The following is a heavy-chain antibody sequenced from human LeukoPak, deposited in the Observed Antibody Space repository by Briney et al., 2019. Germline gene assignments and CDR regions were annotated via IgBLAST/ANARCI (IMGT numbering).Heavy chain of an antibody. CDR1: GFTFSDYY. CDR2: ITGGDNTI. J-gene: IGHJ4*02. D-gene: IGHD3-10*01. V-gene: IGHV3-11*04. Sequence: TGGSLRLSCAASGFTFSDYYMSWIRQAPGKGLEWISYITGGDNTIEYGDSVKGRFTISRDNAKNSLFLQMNSLRTEDTAVYYCVRANYGFDYWGQGTLVTVSS. CDR3: VRANYGFDY.